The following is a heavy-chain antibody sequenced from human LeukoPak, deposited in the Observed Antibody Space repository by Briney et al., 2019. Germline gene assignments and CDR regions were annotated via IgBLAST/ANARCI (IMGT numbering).Heavy chain of an antibody. D-gene: IGHD6-13*01. J-gene: IGHJ5*02. Sequence: SETLSLTCAVYGGSFSGYYWSWIRQPPGKGLEWIGEINHSGSTNYNPSLESRVTISVDTSKNQFSLKLSSVTAADTAVYYCARGWPGYSSSKSWNWFDPWGQGTLVTVSS. CDR2: INHSGST. CDR3: ARGWPGYSSSKSWNWFDP. CDR1: GGSFSGYY. V-gene: IGHV4-34*01.